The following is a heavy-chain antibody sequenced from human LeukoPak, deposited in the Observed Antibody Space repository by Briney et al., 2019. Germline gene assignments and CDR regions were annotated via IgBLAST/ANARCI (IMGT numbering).Heavy chain of an antibody. J-gene: IGHJ4*02. V-gene: IGHV3-23*01. CDR1: GFTFSSYD. D-gene: IGHD4-23*01. Sequence: GGSLRPSCAASGFTFSSYDMSWVRQAPGKGLEWISCLSSSGGSTFYADSVRGRFTISRDNSKNTLYLQMNSLRAEDTAVYYCAVPGTLVVTSGYRGQGTLVTVSS. CDR2: LSSSGGST. CDR3: AVPGTLVVTSGY.